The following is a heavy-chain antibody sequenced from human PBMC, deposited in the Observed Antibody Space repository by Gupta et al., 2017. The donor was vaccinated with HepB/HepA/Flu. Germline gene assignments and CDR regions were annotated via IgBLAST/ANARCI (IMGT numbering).Heavy chain of an antibody. J-gene: IGHJ4*02. CDR1: AFTSTTHW. V-gene: IGHV3-7*01. CDR3: ARDFGFYV. Sequence: EVQRVELGGGLVQPGESPRLPIYASAFTSTTHWMRWVRQAPGKGLEGVADIKQGGSEKYYVDSVKGRFTISRDNAKNSVYLQMNSLRAEDTAVYYCARDFGFYVWGQGALVTVSS. D-gene: IGHD3-16*01. CDR2: IKQGGSEK.